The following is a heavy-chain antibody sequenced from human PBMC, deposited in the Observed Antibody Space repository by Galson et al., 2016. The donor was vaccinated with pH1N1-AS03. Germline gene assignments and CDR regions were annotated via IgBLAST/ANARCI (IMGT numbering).Heavy chain of an antibody. CDR2: MYPEDSDV. D-gene: IGHD7-27*01. V-gene: IGHV5-51*03. CDR3: ARPSPLGIPGRKGLYAFYL. J-gene: IGHJ3*01. Sequence: QSGAEVKKPGESLKISCKVSGYNFMSYWIGWVRQMPGKGLEWLGIMYPEDSDVRYSPSLRGQVTISADKSISTAYLQWTSLEASDTAIYCCARPSPLGIPGRKGLYAFYLWGQGTKVTVSS. CDR1: GYNFMSYW.